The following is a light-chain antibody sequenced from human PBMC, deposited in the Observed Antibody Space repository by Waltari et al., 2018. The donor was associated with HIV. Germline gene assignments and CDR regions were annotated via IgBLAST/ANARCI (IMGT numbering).Light chain of an antibody. CDR2: DDN. CDR1: ALPKKF. Sequence: SYELTQPPSVSVSPGQTARITCPGDALPKKFAYWYRQRSGQAPVLVIADDNKRASGSPERFSGSSSGTMATLTISGAQVEDEADYYCYSTDDSANPGAFGGGTKLTVL. J-gene: IGLJ3*02. V-gene: IGLV3-10*01. CDR3: YSTDDSANPGA.